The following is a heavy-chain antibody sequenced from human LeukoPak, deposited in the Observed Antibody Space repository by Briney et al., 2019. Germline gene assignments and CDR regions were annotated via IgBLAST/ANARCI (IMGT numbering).Heavy chain of an antibody. D-gene: IGHD2-2*01. CDR2: IYTSGST. Sequence: SQTLSLTCTVSGGSISSGSYYWGWLRQHAGKGLEWFGRIYTSGSTNNNPSLKSRVTISVDTSKNQFSLKLSSVTAADTAVYYCAREGGSIVVVPAAQGSKGDYYYMDVWGEGTTVTVSS. CDR1: GGSISSGSYY. CDR3: AREGGSIVVVPAAQGSKGDYYYMDV. J-gene: IGHJ6*03. V-gene: IGHV4-61*02.